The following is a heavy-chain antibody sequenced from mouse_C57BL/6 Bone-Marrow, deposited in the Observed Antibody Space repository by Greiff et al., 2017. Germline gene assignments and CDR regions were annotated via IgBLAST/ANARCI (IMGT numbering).Heavy chain of an antibody. CDR3: ARSDYYGSIRYAMDY. J-gene: IGHJ4*01. V-gene: IGHV1-59*01. CDR1: GYTFTSYW. Sequence: QVQLQQPGAELVRPGTSVKLSCKASGYTFTSYWMHWVKQRPGQGLEWIGVIDPSDSYTNYNQKFKGKATLTVDTSSSTAYMQLSSLTSEDSAVYYCARSDYYGSIRYAMDYWGQGTSVTVSS. D-gene: IGHD1-1*01. CDR2: IDPSDSYT.